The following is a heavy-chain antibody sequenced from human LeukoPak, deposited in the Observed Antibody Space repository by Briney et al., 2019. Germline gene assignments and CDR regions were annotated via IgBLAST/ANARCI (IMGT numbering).Heavy chain of an antibody. D-gene: IGHD3-9*01. V-gene: IGHV1-18*01. Sequence: ASVTVSCKASGYTFTSYGISWVRQAPGQGLEWMGWISAYNGNTNYAQKLQGRVTITTDTSTSTAYMELRSLRSDDTAVYYCARDLRYDSQYNNWFDPWGQGTLVTVSS. CDR3: ARDLRYDSQYNNWFDP. CDR2: ISAYNGNT. J-gene: IGHJ5*02. CDR1: GYTFTSYG.